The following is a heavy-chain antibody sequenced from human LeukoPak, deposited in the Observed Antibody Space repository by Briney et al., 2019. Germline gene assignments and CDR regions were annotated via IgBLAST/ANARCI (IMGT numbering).Heavy chain of an antibody. CDR3: ARGFGDIVVVPAAMQVDY. J-gene: IGHJ4*02. Sequence: SETLSLTCTVSGGSISSYYWSWIRQHPGKGLEWIGYIYYSGSTYYNPSLKSRVTISVDTSKNQFSLKLSSVTAADTAVYYCARGFGDIVVVPAAMQVDYWGQGTLVTVSS. D-gene: IGHD2-2*01. V-gene: IGHV4-59*06. CDR1: GGSISSYY. CDR2: IYYSGST.